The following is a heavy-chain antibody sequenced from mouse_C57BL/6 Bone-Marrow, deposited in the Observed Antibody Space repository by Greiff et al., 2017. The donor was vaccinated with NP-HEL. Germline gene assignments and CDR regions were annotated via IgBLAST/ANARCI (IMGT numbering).Heavy chain of an antibody. CDR1: GYTFTSYW. CDR3: ALDSSGYNAMYY. CDR2: IYPGSGCT. Sequence: VQLQQPGAELVKPGASVKMSCKASGYTFTSYWITWVKQRPGQGLEWIGDIYPGSGCTNYNEKFKSKATLTVDTSSSTSYMQLSSLTSEDSAVYYCALDSSGYNAMYYWGQGTSITVSS. D-gene: IGHD3-2*02. J-gene: IGHJ4*01. V-gene: IGHV1-55*01.